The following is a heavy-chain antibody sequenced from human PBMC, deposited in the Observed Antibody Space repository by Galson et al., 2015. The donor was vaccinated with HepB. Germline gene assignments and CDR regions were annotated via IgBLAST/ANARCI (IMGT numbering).Heavy chain of an antibody. Sequence: SVKLSCKASGFTFTGYCMHWVRQAPGQGLEWVGSIYSDSGGQNYAQTVQGRVTMTRDKSINTAYMELSRLRSDDTAVYYCARAGGGRFVDWWKYDGGEYWYYCIDGWGQGTVVAVSS. D-gene: IGHD3/OR15-3a*01. CDR3: ARAGGGRFVDWWKYDGGEYWYYCIDG. V-gene: IGHV1-2*02. J-gene: IGHJ6*02. CDR1: GFTFTGYC. CDR2: IYSDSGGQ.